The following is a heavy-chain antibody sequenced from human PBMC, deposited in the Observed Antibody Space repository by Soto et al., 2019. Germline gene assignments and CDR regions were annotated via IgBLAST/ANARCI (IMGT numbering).Heavy chain of an antibody. V-gene: IGHV5-10-1*01. D-gene: IGHD3-22*01. Sequence: PGESLKISCKGSGYSFTSYWISWVRQMPGKGLEWMGRIAPSDSYTNYSPSFQGHVTISADKSISTAYLQWSSLKASDTAMYYCARYYYDSSGSLYRMDVWGQGTTVTVSS. CDR1: GYSFTSYW. J-gene: IGHJ6*02. CDR2: IAPSDSYT. CDR3: ARYYYDSSGSLYRMDV.